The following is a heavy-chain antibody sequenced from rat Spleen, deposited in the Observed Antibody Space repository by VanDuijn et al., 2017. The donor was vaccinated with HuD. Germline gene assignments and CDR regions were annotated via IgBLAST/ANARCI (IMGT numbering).Heavy chain of an antibody. CDR2: MRYNGDT. J-gene: IGHJ3*01. D-gene: IGHD1-11*01. CDR1: GFSLISYA. CDR3: TRTYGGYTSHWFAY. Sequence: QVQLKESGPDLVQSSQTLSLTCTVSGFSLISYAVNWVRRPPGKGLEWMGRMRYNGDTPYSSALKSRLRISRDTSKSQVFLKMNNLQTEDTATYFCTRTYGGYTSHWFAYWGQGTLVTVSS. V-gene: IGHV2-63*01.